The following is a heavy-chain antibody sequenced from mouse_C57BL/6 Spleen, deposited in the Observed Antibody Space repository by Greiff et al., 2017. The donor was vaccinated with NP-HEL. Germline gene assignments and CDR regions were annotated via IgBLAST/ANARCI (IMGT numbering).Heavy chain of an antibody. CDR2: INYDGSST. CDR3: ARDQGGTPFAY. J-gene: IGHJ3*01. D-gene: IGHD4-1*01. V-gene: IGHV5-16*01. CDR1: GFTFSDYY. Sequence: DVMLVESEGGLVQPGSSMKLSCTASGFTFSDYYMAWVRQVPEKGLEWVANINYDGSSTYYLDSLKSRFIISRDNAKNILYLQMSSLKSEDTATYYCARDQGGTPFAYWGQGTLVTVSA.